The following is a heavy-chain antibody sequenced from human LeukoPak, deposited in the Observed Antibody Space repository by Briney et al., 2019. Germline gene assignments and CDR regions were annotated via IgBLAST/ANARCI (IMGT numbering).Heavy chain of an antibody. CDR3: ARRGEAGPGWVDAFDI. J-gene: IGHJ3*02. CDR2: IYYTGST. Sequence: SETLSLTCTVSGGSISDSSYYWGWIRQPPGKGLEWIGTIYYTGSTYYNPSLKSRVSISIDTSKNQLSLKLSSVTAADTAVYYCARRGEAGPGWVDAFDIWGQGTMVTVSS. CDR1: GGSISDSSYY. D-gene: IGHD3-10*01. V-gene: IGHV4-39*07.